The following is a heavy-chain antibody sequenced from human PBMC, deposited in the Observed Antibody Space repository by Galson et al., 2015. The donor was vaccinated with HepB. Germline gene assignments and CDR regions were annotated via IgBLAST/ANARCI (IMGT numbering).Heavy chain of an antibody. CDR2: IYYSGST. D-gene: IGHD5-24*01. CDR3: ARDRDGYNFDY. Sequence: SETLSLTCTVSGGSVSSGGYYWSWIRQPPGKGLEWIGYIYYSGSTNYNPSLQSRVTMSADTSKNQFSLRLSSVTAADTAVYYCARDRDGYNFDYWGQGTLVTVSS. CDR1: GGSVSSGGYY. V-gene: IGHV4-61*08. J-gene: IGHJ4*02.